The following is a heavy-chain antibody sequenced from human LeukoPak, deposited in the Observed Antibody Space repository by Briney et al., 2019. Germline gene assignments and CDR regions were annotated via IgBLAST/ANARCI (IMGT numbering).Heavy chain of an antibody. D-gene: IGHD3-22*01. CDR1: GFTFSSYA. J-gene: IGHJ5*02. Sequence: GRSLRLSCAASGFTFSSYAMHWVRQAPGKGLEWVAVISYDGSNKYYADSVKGRFTISRDNSKNTQYLQMNSLRAEDTALYHCARDRNYYDSSGYWFDPWGQGTLVTVSS. CDR2: ISYDGSNK. CDR3: ARDRNYYDSSGYWFDP. V-gene: IGHV3-30*04.